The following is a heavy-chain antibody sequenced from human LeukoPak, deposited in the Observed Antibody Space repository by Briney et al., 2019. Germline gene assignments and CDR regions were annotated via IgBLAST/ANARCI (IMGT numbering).Heavy chain of an antibody. D-gene: IGHD3-10*01. J-gene: IGHJ4*02. Sequence: SETLSLTCAVYGGSFSGYYWSWIRQPPGKGLEWIGEINHSGSTNYNPSLKSRVTISVDTSKNQFSRKLSSVTAADTAVYYCARIYYGSGSYEETGYWGQGTLVTVSS. CDR3: ARIYYGSGSYEETGY. V-gene: IGHV4-34*01. CDR2: INHSGST. CDR1: GGSFSGYY.